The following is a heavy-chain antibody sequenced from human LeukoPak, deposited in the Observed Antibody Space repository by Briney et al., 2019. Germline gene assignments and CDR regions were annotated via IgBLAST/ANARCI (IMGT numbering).Heavy chain of an antibody. Sequence: GGSLRLSCAASGFTFSSYAMHWVRQAPGKGLEWVAVISYDGSNKYYADSVKGRFTISRDNSKNTLYLQMNSLRAEDTAVYYCARVTGLRNSDYWGQGTLVTVSS. J-gene: IGHJ4*02. CDR3: ARVTGLRNSDY. V-gene: IGHV3-30-3*01. CDR1: GFTFSSYA. CDR2: ISYDGSNK. D-gene: IGHD5-12*01.